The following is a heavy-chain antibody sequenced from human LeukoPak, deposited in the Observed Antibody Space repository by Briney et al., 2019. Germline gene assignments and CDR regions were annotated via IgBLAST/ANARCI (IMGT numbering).Heavy chain of an antibody. Sequence: GGSLRLSCAASGFTVSSNYMSWVRQAPGKGLEWVSFIYSGGSTYYADSVKGRFTISRDNSKNTLYLQMNSLRAEDTAVYYCARGGRMVTAIPFDYWGQGTLVTVSS. CDR3: ARGGRMVTAIPFDY. CDR2: IYSGGST. D-gene: IGHD2-21*02. CDR1: GFTVSSNY. J-gene: IGHJ4*02. V-gene: IGHV3-66*01.